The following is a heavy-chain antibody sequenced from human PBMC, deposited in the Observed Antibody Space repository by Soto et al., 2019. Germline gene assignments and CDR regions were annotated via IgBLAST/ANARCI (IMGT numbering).Heavy chain of an antibody. CDR1: GCPFSSYA. CDR2: IIPIFATA. Sequence: ASVKVSCTASGCPFSSYAISWVRQAPGQGLEWMGGIIPIFATANYAQKFQGRVMITVDESTSTAYMELSSLRSEDTAVYYCARSVSFRYQLLKRGMDVWGQGTTVTVSS. V-gene: IGHV1-69*13. D-gene: IGHD2-2*01. CDR3: ARSVSFRYQLLKRGMDV. J-gene: IGHJ6*02.